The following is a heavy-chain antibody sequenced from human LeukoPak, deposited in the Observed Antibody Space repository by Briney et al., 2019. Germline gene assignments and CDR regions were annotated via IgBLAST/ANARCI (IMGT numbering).Heavy chain of an antibody. CDR1: GYTFSNYH. D-gene: IGHD5-24*01. J-gene: IGHJ4*02. V-gene: IGHV1-46*01. CDR2: INPRYGRT. CDR3: AREEARDGSTGYYFDY. Sequence: ASVKVSCKASGYTFSNYHIHWVRQAPGQGIEWMGIINPRYGRTTYAQNFQGRVTGTRDMSTSTVYMELSSLRSEDTAVYYCAREEARDGSTGYYFDYWGQGTLLTVSS.